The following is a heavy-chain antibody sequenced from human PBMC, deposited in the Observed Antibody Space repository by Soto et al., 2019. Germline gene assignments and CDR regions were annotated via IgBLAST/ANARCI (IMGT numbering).Heavy chain of an antibody. J-gene: IGHJ3*02. V-gene: IGHV2-5*02. CDR3: AHRLRESGYVAFDM. CDR2: IYWDDDK. CDR1: GFSLSTSGVS. D-gene: IGHD5-12*01. Sequence: QITLKESGPTLVKPTQTLTLTCTFSGFSLSTSGVSVGWIRQPPGKALEWLALIYWDDDKRYSLSLKSRLTITKDTSKNQVVLTMTNMDPVDTGTYYCAHRLRESGYVAFDMWGQGTMVTVSS.